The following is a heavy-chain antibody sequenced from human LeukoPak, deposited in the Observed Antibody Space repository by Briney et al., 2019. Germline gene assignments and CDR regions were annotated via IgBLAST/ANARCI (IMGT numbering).Heavy chain of an antibody. CDR3: ARGRLVDTAMDN. D-gene: IGHD5-18*01. CDR2: IGTAGDT. V-gene: IGHV3-13*01. Sequence: GGSLRLSCAASRFTFSRYDMHWVRQATGKGLEWVSAIGTAGDTYYPGSVKGRFTISRENAKNSLYLQMNSLRAGDTAVYYCARGRLVDTAMDNWGQGTLVTVSS. J-gene: IGHJ4*02. CDR1: RFTFSRYD.